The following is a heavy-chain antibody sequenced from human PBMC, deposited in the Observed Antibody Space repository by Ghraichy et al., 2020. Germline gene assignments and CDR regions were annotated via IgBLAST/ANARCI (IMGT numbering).Heavy chain of an antibody. V-gene: IGHV3-21*01. D-gene: IGHD3-16*02. CDR3: ARDGWEMKPGEILVIYGMDV. Sequence: GESLNISCAASGFSNSDFNMHWVRQAPGKGLERVASITEDGSFIYYADSVKGRFTISRDNAKNSLYLQMNSLRVEDTAMFYCARDGWEMKPGEILVIYGMDVLGQVTTVSVAS. CDR2: ITEDGSFI. CDR1: GFSNSDFN. J-gene: IGHJ6*02.